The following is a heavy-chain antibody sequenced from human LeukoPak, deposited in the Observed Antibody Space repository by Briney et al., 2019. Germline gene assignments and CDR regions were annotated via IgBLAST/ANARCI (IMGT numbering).Heavy chain of an antibody. V-gene: IGHV4-61*02. CDR3: ARGGVRGVSGNWFDP. CDR2: IYTSGST. Sequence: SQTLSLTCAVSGGSISSGGHSWSWIRQPAGKGLEWIGRIYTSGSTNYNPSLKSRVTISVDTSKNQFSLKLSSVTAADTAVYYCARGGVRGVSGNWFDPWGQGTLVTVSS. J-gene: IGHJ5*02. CDR1: GGSISSGGHS. D-gene: IGHD3-10*01.